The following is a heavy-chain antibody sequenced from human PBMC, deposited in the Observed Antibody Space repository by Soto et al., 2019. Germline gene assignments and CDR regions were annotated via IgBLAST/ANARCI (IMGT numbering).Heavy chain of an antibody. CDR2: ISYDGSNK. CDR1: GFTFSSYA. Sequence: GGSLRLSCAASGFTFSSYAMHWVRQAPGKGLEWVAVISYDGSNKYYADSGKGRFTISRDNSKNTLYLQMNSLRAEDTAVYYCARGRTGYPPYYYYGMDVWGQGTTVTVSS. D-gene: IGHD3-9*01. CDR3: ARGRTGYPPYYYYGMDV. V-gene: IGHV3-30-3*01. J-gene: IGHJ6*02.